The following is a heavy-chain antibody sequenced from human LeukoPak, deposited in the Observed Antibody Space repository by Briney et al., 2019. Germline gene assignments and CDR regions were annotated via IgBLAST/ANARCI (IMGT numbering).Heavy chain of an antibody. Sequence: SETLSLTCAVYGGSFSGYYWSWIRQPPGKGLEWIGGINHSGSTNYNPSLKSRVTISVDTSKNQFSLKLSSVTAADTAVYYCARTSYDFWSGYSSYYYYYYGMDVWGQGTTVTVSS. D-gene: IGHD3-3*01. J-gene: IGHJ6*02. V-gene: IGHV4-34*01. CDR3: ARTSYDFWSGYSSYYYYYYGMDV. CDR1: GGSFSGYY. CDR2: INHSGST.